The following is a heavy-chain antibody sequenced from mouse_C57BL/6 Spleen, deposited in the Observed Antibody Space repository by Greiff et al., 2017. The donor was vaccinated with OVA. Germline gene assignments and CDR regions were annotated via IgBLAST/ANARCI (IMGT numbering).Heavy chain of an antibody. J-gene: IGHJ2*01. CDR1: GYTFTSYW. CDR2: IDPSDSAT. D-gene: IGHD2-4*01. CDR3: ARIDEYDVPRDC. Sequence: QVQLQQPGAELVRPGSSVKLSCKASGYTFTSYWMHWVKQSPIQGLEWIGNIDPSDSATHYNQKFKDKATLTVDKSSSTAYRQLSSLTSEDSAVYYCARIDEYDVPRDCWGKSPTLTVAS. V-gene: IGHV1-52*01.